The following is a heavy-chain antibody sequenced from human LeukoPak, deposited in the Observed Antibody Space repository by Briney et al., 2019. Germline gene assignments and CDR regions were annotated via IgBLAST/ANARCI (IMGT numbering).Heavy chain of an antibody. CDR1: GASVSSGGYY. CDR2: IYYSGST. Sequence: SETLSLTCTVSGASVSSGGYYWSWIRQPPGKGLEWIGYIYYSGSTNCNPSLKSRVTISVDTSKNQFSLKLSSVTAADTAVYYCARNGHGDYTDFDLWGRGTLVTVSS. J-gene: IGHJ2*01. CDR3: ARNGHGDYTDFDL. D-gene: IGHD4-17*01. V-gene: IGHV4-61*08.